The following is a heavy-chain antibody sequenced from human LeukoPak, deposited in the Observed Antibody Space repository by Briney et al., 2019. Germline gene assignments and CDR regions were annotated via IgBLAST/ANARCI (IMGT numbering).Heavy chain of an antibody. J-gene: IGHJ4*02. D-gene: IGHD1-26*01. V-gene: IGHV3-74*01. Sequence: GGSLRLSCAASGFTFSSSWMHWVRQAPGKGLVWVSRINGYGSSTSYADSVKGRFTISRDNAKNTLYLQVNSLRAEATAVYYCARDLRWSWSYWGRGTLVTVSS. CDR1: GFTFSSSW. CDR2: INGYGSST. CDR3: ARDLRWSWSY.